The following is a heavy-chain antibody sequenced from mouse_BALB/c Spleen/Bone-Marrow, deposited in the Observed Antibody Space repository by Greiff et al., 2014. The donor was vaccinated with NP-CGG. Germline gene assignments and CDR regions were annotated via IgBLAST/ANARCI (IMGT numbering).Heavy chain of an antibody. CDR2: INPSSGYT. D-gene: IGHD2-3*01. CDR3: GRGWLLP. J-gene: IGHJ2*01. V-gene: IGHV1-4*01. CDR1: GYTFTSYT. Sequence: QVQLKESGAELARPGASVKMSCKASGYTFTSYTMHWVKQRPGQGLEWIGYINPSSGYTNYSQKFKDKATLTADKSSSTAYMQLSSLTSEDSAVYYCGRGWLLPWGQGTTLTVSS.